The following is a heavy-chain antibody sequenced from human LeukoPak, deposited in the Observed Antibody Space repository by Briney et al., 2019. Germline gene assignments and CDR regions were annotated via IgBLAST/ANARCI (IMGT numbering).Heavy chain of an antibody. CDR2: INSDGTTT. D-gene: IGHD5-18*01. J-gene: IGHJ3*02. CDR1: GFNFSVSG. Sequence: GGSLRLSCAASGFNFSVSGMHWVRQAPGKGLVWLSRINSDGTTTNYADSVKGRFTISRDNAKNTLYLQMNSLRAEDTAVYYCAKADTSMARAFDIWGQGTMVTVSS. CDR3: AKADTSMARAFDI. V-gene: IGHV3-74*01.